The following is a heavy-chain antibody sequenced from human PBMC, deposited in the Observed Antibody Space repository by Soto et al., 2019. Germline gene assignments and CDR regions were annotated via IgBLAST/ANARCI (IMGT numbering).Heavy chain of an antibody. CDR3: AKVANFRDDYYYGMDV. J-gene: IGHJ6*02. CDR2: ISYDGSKT. D-gene: IGHD1-7*01. V-gene: IGHV3-30*18. Sequence: QVQLVESGGGVVQPGRSLSLSCAASGFTFSNYGMHWVRQAPGKGLEWVAIISYDGSKTYYADSVEGRFTISRDNSKNTLYLQMSSLRAEDTAVYYCAKVANFRDDYYYGMDVWGQGTTVTVSS. CDR1: GFTFSNYG.